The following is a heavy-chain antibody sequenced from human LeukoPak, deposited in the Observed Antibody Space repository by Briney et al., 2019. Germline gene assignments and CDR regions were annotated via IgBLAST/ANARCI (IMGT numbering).Heavy chain of an antibody. V-gene: IGHV4-4*07. CDR2: IYNSGTT. J-gene: IGHJ2*01. CDR1: GGSFSSYY. D-gene: IGHD1-26*01. CDR3: ARDRLGATGHWRIDV. Sequence: SETLSLTCTVSGGSFSSYYWTWIRQPAGKGLEWIGRIYNSGTTNYSPSLESRVTMSLDTSKNRFSLSRSSVTAADTAVYYCARDRLGATGHWRIDVWGRGSLVTVSS.